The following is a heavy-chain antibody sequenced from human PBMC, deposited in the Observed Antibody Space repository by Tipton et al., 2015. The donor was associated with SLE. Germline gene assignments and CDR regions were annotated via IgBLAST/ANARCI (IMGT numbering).Heavy chain of an antibody. CDR2: IYTSGST. D-gene: IGHD1-26*01. Sequence: LRLSCTVSGGSISSHYWSWIRQPAGKGLEWIGYIYTSGSTNYNPSLKSRVTISVDTSKNQFSLKLSSVTAADTAVYCCAREGGSYSFDYWGQGTLVTVSS. CDR3: AREGGSYSFDY. CDR1: GGSISSHY. J-gene: IGHJ4*02. V-gene: IGHV4-4*07.